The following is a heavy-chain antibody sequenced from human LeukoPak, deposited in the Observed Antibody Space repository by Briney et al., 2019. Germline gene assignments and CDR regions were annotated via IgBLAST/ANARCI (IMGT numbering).Heavy chain of an antibody. Sequence: GASVRVSCKASGYTFTSYDFNWVRQATGQRPEWMGWMCPNSGDTGYAQKFQDRVTMTRNTSISTAYMELSSLRSDDTAVYYCARGPPNWGYDYWGPGTLVTVSS. CDR3: ARGPPNWGYDY. CDR2: MCPNSGDT. J-gene: IGHJ4*02. V-gene: IGHV1-8*01. D-gene: IGHD7-27*01. CDR1: GYTFTSYD.